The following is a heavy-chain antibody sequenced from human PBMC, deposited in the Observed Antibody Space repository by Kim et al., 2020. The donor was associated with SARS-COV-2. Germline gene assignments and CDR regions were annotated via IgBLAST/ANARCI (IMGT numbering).Heavy chain of an antibody. CDR1: GFTFSSYD. Sequence: GGSLRLSCAASGFTFSSYDMHWVRQATGKGLEWVSTIGTAGDTYYPGSVQGRFTISRQNAKNSLYLQMNSLRAGDTAVYYCSRGGRRDGYNYNEHFDYWGQRTLVTVPA. CDR2: IGTAGDT. V-gene: IGHV3-13*01. J-gene: IGHJ4*02. D-gene: IGHD5-12*01. CDR3: SRGGRRDGYNYNEHFDY.